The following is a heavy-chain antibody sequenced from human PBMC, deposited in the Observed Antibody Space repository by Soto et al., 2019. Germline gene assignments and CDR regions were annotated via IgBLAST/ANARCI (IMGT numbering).Heavy chain of an antibody. CDR2: ISYDGSNK. CDR1: GFTFSSYG. CDR3: AKGSGYDSTDFDY. D-gene: IGHD5-12*01. V-gene: IGHV3-30*18. Sequence: PGGSLRLSCAASGFTFSSYGMHWVRQAPGKGLEWVAVISYDGSNKYYADSVKGRFTISRDNSKNTLYLQMNSLRAEDTAVYYCAKGSGYDSTDFDYWGQGTLVTVSS. J-gene: IGHJ4*02.